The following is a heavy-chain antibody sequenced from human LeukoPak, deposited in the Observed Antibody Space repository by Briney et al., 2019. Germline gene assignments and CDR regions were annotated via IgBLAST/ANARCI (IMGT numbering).Heavy chain of an antibody. Sequence: SQTLSLTCAISGDSVSSNSGVWAWIRQSPSRGFEWLGRTFYRSKWYNHYAVSVKSRITINPDTSKNQFSLQLNSVTPEDTAVYYCAREAAAGWVDYWGQGTLVTVSS. CDR1: GDSVSSNSGV. CDR2: TFYRSKWYN. J-gene: IGHJ4*02. V-gene: IGHV6-1*01. CDR3: AREAAAGWVDY. D-gene: IGHD6-13*01.